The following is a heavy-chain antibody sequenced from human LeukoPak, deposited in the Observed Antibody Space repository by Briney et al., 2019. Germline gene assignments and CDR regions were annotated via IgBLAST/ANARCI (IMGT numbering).Heavy chain of an antibody. CDR1: GFTFNNYA. CDR3: ASSGYCSGGACYLRYWYFDL. J-gene: IGHJ2*01. V-gene: IGHV3-23*01. D-gene: IGHD2-15*01. CDR2: ISGSGDST. Sequence: TGGSLRLSCTASGFTFNNYAMSWVRQAPGKGLDWVSSISGSGDSTYYADSVKGRFTISRDNSKSTLYLQMNTLRAEDAAVYYCASSGYCSGGACYLRYWYFDLWGRGTLVTVSS.